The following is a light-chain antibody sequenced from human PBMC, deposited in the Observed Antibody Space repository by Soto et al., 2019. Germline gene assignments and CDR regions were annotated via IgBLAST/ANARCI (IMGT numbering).Light chain of an antibody. CDR3: QQGANYPYT. Sequence: DIQMTQFPSTLSASVGERVTITCRAGQSISRSLAWYQQKPGKAPNLLIYKASILQSGVPSRFSGSGSGTEFTLTISSLQPDDFATYYRQQGANYPYTFGQGTKLEIK. J-gene: IGKJ2*01. CDR1: QSISRS. V-gene: IGKV1-5*03. CDR2: KAS.